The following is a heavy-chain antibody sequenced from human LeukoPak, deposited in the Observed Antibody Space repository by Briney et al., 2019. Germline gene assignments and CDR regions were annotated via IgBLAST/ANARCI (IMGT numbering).Heavy chain of an antibody. J-gene: IGHJ3*02. CDR2: INHSGST. D-gene: IGHD6-13*01. CDR1: GGSFSGYY. V-gene: IGHV4-34*01. Sequence: SETLSLTCAVYGGSFSGYYWSWIRQPPGKGLEWIAEINHSGSTNYNPSLKSRVTISVDTSKNQFSLKLSSVTAADTAVYYCARPPIAAAGTDAFDIWGQGTMDTVSS. CDR3: ARPPIAAAGTDAFDI.